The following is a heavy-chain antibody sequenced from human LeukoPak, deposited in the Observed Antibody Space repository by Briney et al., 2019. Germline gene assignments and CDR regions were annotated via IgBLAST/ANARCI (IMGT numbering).Heavy chain of an antibody. CDR3: ARGVGDFWTYYMAV. Sequence: PGGSLRLSCAASGFTFSSYNMNWVRQAPGKGLEWVSSISRSSSYINYADSVKGRFTISRDNAKNSLFLQMNSLRAEDTAVYYCARGVGDFWTYYMAVWGKGTTVTVSS. CDR1: GFTFSSYN. J-gene: IGHJ6*03. CDR2: ISRSSSYI. V-gene: IGHV3-21*01. D-gene: IGHD3/OR15-3a*01.